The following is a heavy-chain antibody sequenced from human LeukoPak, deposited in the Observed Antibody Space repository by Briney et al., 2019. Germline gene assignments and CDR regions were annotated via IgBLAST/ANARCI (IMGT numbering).Heavy chain of an antibody. CDR2: ISSSSSYT. CDR3: ARVVDYYFDY. J-gene: IGHJ4*02. CDR1: GFTFSDYY. D-gene: IGHD3-9*01. V-gene: IGHV3-11*06. Sequence: EPGGSLRLSCAVSGFTFSDYYMSWIRQAPGKGLEWVSYISSSSSYTNYADSVKGRFTISRDNAKNSLYLQMNSLRAEDTAVYYCARVVDYYFDYWGQGTLVTVSP.